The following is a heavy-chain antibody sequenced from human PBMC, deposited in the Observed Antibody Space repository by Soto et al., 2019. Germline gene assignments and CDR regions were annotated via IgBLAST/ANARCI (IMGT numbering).Heavy chain of an antibody. CDR2: IYPGDSDT. CDR3: ARLSYCSGGSCYSVKYYYGMDV. CDR1: GYSFTSYW. J-gene: IGHJ6*02. Sequence: GESLKISCNGSGYSFTSYWIGWVRQMPGKGLEWMGIIYPGDSDTRYSPSFQGQVTISADKSISTAYLQWSSLKASDTAMYYCARLSYCSGGSCYSVKYYYGMDVWGQGTKVTVSS. V-gene: IGHV5-51*01. D-gene: IGHD2-15*01.